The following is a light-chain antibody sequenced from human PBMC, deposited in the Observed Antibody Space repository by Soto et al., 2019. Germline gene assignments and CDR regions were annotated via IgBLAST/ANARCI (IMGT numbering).Light chain of an antibody. J-gene: IGKJ1*01. Sequence: DIVMTQSPLSLPVTPGEPASISCRSSQSLLHSSGSNSLDWYLQKPGQSPQLLIYLGSNRASGVPDRFSGSGSGTDFTLKISRVEAEDVRVYYYMQAVQTPPTFGQGTKVEIK. CDR2: LGS. CDR1: QSLLHSSGSNS. CDR3: MQAVQTPPT. V-gene: IGKV2-28*01.